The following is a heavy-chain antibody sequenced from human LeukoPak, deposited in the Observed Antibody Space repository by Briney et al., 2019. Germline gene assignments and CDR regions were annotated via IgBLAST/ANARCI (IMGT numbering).Heavy chain of an antibody. CDR3: ARGRNFDY. J-gene: IGHJ4*02. V-gene: IGHV1-18*04. CDR2: ISAYSGDT. Sequence: ASVKVSCKASGYTFSSYGISWVRQAPGQGLELMGWISAYSGDTNYAQKFQGRVIMTTDTSTSPAYMELRSLRSDDTAVYYCARGRNFDYWGQGTLVTVSS. CDR1: GYTFSSYG.